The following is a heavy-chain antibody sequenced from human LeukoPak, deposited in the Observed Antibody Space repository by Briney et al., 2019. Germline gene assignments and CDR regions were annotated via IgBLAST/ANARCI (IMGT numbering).Heavy chain of an antibody. CDR2: IYSSGST. D-gene: IGHD6-19*01. CDR3: ARQSRGVAVAGLDY. CDR1: GGSISSHY. Sequence: SETLSLTCTVSGGSISSHYWSWIRQPPGKGLEWIGYIYSSGSTNYNPSLKSRVTISVDMSKNQFSLKLSSLTAADTAVYYCARQSRGVAVAGLDYWGQGTLVTVSS. V-gene: IGHV4-59*08. J-gene: IGHJ4*02.